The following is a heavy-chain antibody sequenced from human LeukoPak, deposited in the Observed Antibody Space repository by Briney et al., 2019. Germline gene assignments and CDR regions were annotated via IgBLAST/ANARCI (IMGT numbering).Heavy chain of an antibody. Sequence: GGSLRLSCAASGFTFSSYAMNWVRQAPGKGLEWVSSISSSSSYIYYADSVKGRFTISRDNAKNSLYLQMNSLRAEDTAVYYCAKGTYYYDSSGYYDYWGQGTLVTVSS. CDR3: AKGTYYYDSSGYYDY. J-gene: IGHJ4*02. CDR1: GFTFSSYA. CDR2: ISSSSSYI. D-gene: IGHD3-22*01. V-gene: IGHV3-21*04.